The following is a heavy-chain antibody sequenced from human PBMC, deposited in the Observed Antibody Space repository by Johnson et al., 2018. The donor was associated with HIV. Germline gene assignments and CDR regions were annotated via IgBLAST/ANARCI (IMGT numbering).Heavy chain of an antibody. V-gene: IGHV3-33*08. CDR3: ARDVAATMIVVGGAYDAFDI. J-gene: IGHJ3*02. CDR2: IWYDGSNK. D-gene: IGHD3-22*01. Sequence: QMQLVESGGGVVQPGRSLRLSCAASGFTFSSYAMHWVRQAPGKGLEWVAVIWYDGSNKYYADSVKGRFTISRDNSENTLYLQMNSLKAEDTAVYYCARDVAATMIVVGGAYDAFDIWGQGTMVTVSS. CDR1: GFTFSSYA.